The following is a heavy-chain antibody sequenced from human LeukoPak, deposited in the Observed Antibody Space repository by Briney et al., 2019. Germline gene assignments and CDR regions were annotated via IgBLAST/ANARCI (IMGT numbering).Heavy chain of an antibody. Sequence: PGGSLRLSCAASGFTFSSYWMSWVRQPPGKGLEWIGYIYNSGSTNYNPSLKSRVTISLDTSKNQFSLKLSSVTAADTAVYYCARGVVAAAGRTFDFWGQGTLVTVSS. D-gene: IGHD6-13*01. V-gene: IGHV4-59*01. J-gene: IGHJ4*02. CDR1: GFTFSSYW. CDR3: ARGVVAAAGRTFDF. CDR2: IYNSGST.